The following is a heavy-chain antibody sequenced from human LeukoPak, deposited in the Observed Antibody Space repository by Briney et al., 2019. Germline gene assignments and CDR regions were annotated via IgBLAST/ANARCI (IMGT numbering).Heavy chain of an antibody. J-gene: IGHJ4*02. CDR2: ISGSGGST. CDR3: AKGLFVSGSYFFDY. D-gene: IGHD1-26*01. V-gene: IGHV3-23*01. CDR1: GFTFSSYA. Sequence: PGGSLRLSCAASGFTFSSYAMIWVRQAPGKGLVWLSAISGSGGSTYYADSVKARFTISRDNYKNTLYLPMNSRRADARDVYYCAKGLFVSGSYFFDYWVQGTLVTVSS.